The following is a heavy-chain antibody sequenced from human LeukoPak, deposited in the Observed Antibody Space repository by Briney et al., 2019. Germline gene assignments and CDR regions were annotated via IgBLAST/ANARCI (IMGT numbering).Heavy chain of an antibody. CDR3: ARDALLYSDSSGSYGDY. Sequence: GGSLRLSCAASGFTFSSYTMNWVRQAPGKGLEWVSSISTTSSYMYYADSVKGRFTISRDNAKNSLYLQMNSLSAEDTAVYFCARDALLYSDSSGSYGDYWGQGTLVTVSS. D-gene: IGHD3-22*01. CDR2: ISTTSSYM. J-gene: IGHJ4*02. CDR1: GFTFSSYT. V-gene: IGHV3-21*01.